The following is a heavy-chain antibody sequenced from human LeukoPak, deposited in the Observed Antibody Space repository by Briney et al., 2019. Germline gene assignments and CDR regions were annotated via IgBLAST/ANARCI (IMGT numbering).Heavy chain of an antibody. CDR1: GFTFSSYA. Sequence: PGGSLRLSCAASGFTFSSYAMHWVRQAPGKGLEWVAVISYDGSNKYYADSVKGRFTISRDNSKNTLYLQMNSLRAEDTAVYYCVRETGWLFDFWGQGTLVTVSS. D-gene: IGHD5-12*01. CDR3: VRETGWLFDF. V-gene: IGHV3-30*04. CDR2: ISYDGSNK. J-gene: IGHJ4*02.